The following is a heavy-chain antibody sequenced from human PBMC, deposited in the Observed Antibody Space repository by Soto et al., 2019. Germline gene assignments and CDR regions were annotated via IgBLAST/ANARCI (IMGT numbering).Heavy chain of an antibody. CDR3: ARDGIAAAGRTGYMDV. V-gene: IGHV4-34*01. CDR1: GGSFSGYY. CDR2: INHSGST. J-gene: IGHJ6*03. D-gene: IGHD6-13*01. Sequence: PSETLSLTCAVYGGSFSGYYWSWIRQPPGKGLEWIGEINHSGSTNYNPSLKSRVTISVDTSKNQFSLKLSSVTAADTAVYYCARDGIAAAGRTGYMDVWGKGTTVTVS.